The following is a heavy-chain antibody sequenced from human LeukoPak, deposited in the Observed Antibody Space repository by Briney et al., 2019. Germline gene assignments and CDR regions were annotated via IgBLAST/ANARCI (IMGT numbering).Heavy chain of an antibody. CDR1: VGSIGRSDYY. CDR2: VYYTGRT. D-gene: IGHD3-22*01. J-gene: IGHJ5*02. Sequence: PSETLPLTCTVAVGSIGRSDYYWDWLRQPPGKGLEWIGRVYYTGRTDYNPSLVTRVTISIDTSRNQFSLRLSSVTPSDTAVYYCASATGRGSVDPGTSGYITSWGQGTLVTVSS. CDR3: ASATGRGSVDPGTSGYITS. V-gene: IGHV4-39*01.